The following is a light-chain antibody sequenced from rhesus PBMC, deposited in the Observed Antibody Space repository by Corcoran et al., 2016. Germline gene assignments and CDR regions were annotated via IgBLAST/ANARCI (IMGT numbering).Light chain of an antibody. Sequence: VILTQSPVTLSLSPWDRATLSCRASQSVGSNLAWYQQKPVQAPRLLSYRASSRATVIPDRVSGSGSGTECSLTINSLEPEDFAVYYCQKYNSSPYNFSQGAKVEIK. J-gene: IGKJ2*01. CDR3: QKYNSSPYN. CDR1: QSVGSN. V-gene: IGKV3-53*01. CDR2: RAS.